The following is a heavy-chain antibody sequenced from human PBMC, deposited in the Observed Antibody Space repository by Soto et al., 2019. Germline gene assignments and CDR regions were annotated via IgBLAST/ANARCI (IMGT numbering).Heavy chain of an antibody. V-gene: IGHV6-1*01. CDR1: GDSVSSNSAA. D-gene: IGHD6-19*01. CDR2: TYYRSKWYN. CDR3: ARQWRIAVVRGNDYYGMDV. J-gene: IGHJ6*02. Sequence: SQTLSLTCAISGDSVSSNSAAWDWIRQSPSRGLEWLGRTYYRSKWYNDYAVSVKSRITINPDTSKNQFSLQLNSVTPEDTAVYYCARQWRIAVVRGNDYYGMDVWGQGTTVTVSS.